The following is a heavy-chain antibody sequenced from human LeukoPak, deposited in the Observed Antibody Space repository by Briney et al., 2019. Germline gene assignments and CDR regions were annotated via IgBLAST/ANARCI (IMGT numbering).Heavy chain of an antibody. D-gene: IGHD4-23*01. V-gene: IGHV1-69*05. CDR2: IIPIFGTA. Sequence: ASVKVSCKASGGTFSSYAISWLRQAPGQGLEWIGRIIPIFGTANYAQKFQGRVTITTDESTSTAYMELSSLRSEDTAVYYCARGHDYGGNDHNWFDPWGQGTLVTVSS. CDR1: GGTFSSYA. CDR3: ARGHDYGGNDHNWFDP. J-gene: IGHJ5*02.